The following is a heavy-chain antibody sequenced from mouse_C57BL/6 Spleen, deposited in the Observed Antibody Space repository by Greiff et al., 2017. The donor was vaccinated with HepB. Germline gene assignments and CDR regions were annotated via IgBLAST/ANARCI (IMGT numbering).Heavy chain of an antibody. CDR2: ISNLAYSI. J-gene: IGHJ4*01. CDR1: GFTFSDYG. CDR3: ARHAGYAMDY. Sequence: DVKLVESGGGLVQPGGSLKLSCAASGFTFSDYGMAWVRQAPRKGPEWVAFISNLAYSIYYADTVTGRFTISRENAKNTLYLEMSSLRSEDTAMYYCARHAGYAMDYWGQGTSVTVSS. D-gene: IGHD6-1*01. V-gene: IGHV5-15*01.